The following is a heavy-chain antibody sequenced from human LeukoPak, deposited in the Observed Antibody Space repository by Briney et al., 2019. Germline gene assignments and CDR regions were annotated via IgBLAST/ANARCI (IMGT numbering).Heavy chain of an antibody. CDR3: ARAPLTTYPW. V-gene: IGHV1-3*01. Sequence: GASVKVSCKTSGHDFTSYAMHWVRQAPGQRLEWMGWINVVNDNTKLSQKFQGRVTITSDTSASTAYMEMSSLRFDDTAVYYCARAPLTTYPWWGQGTLVTVSS. D-gene: IGHD2/OR15-2a*01. CDR2: INVVNDNT. J-gene: IGHJ4*02. CDR1: GHDFTSYA.